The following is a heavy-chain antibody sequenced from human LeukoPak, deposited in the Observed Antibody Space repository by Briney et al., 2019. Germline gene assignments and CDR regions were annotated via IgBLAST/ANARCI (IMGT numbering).Heavy chain of an antibody. CDR2: ISSSSSYI. V-gene: IGHV3-21*01. D-gene: IGHD2-15*01. CDR1: GFTFSSYS. J-gene: IGHJ4*02. Sequence: PGGSLRLSCAASGFTFSSYSMNWVRQAPGKGLEWVSSISSSSSYIYYADSVKGRFTFSRDNAKNSLYLQMNSLRAEDTAVYYCASDIGYCSGGSCYWTRPFDYWGQGTLVTVSS. CDR3: ASDIGYCSGGSCYWTRPFDY.